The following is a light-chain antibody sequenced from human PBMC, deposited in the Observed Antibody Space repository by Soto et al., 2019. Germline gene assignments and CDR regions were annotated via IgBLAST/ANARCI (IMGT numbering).Light chain of an antibody. J-gene: IGKJ1*01. CDR3: TQALRTPWT. CDR1: QSLLHSNGYNY. CDR2: LGS. Sequence: DIVMTQSPLSLPVTPGEPASISCRSSQSLLHSNGYNYLDWYLQKPGQSPQLLIYLGSNRASGVPDRYSGSGSGTDFTLKISRVEAEDVGVYYCTQALRTPWTFGQGTKV. V-gene: IGKV2-28*01.